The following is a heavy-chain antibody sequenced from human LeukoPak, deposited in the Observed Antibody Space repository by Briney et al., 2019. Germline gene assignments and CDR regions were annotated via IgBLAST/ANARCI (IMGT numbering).Heavy chain of an antibody. D-gene: IGHD2-15*01. CDR3: ARSGLDAFDI. CDR2: ISYDGGNK. CDR1: GFTFSSYA. J-gene: IGHJ3*02. Sequence: GGSLRLSCAASGFTFSSYAMHWVRQAPGKGLEWVAVISYDGGNKYYADSVKGRFTISRDNSKNTLYLQMNSLRAEDTAVYYCARSGLDAFDIWGQGTMVTVSS. V-gene: IGHV3-30-3*01.